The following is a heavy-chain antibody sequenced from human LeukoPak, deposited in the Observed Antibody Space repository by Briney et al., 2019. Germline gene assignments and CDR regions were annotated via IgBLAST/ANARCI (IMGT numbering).Heavy chain of an antibody. CDR1: GYTFTGYY. CDR2: INPNSGGT. J-gene: IGHJ4*02. D-gene: IGHD2-15*01. CDR3: ARFRYCSGGSCYGGVFDY. V-gene: IGHV1-2*02. Sequence: ASVKVSCKASGYTFTGYYMHWVRQAPGQGLEWMGWINPNSGGTNYAQKFQGRVTMTRDTSISTAYMELSRLRSDDTAVYYCARFRYCSGGSCYGGVFDYWGQGTLVTVSS.